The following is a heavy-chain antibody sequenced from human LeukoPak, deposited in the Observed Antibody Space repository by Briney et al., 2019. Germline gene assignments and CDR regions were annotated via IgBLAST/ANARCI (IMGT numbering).Heavy chain of an antibody. Sequence: ASVKVSCKVSGGTFSSYAISWVRQAPGQGLEWRGRIIPIFGIANYAQKFQGRVTITADKSTSTAYMELSSLRSEDTAVYYCAVRKGEAVAGTGINWFDPWGQGTLVTVSS. V-gene: IGHV1-69*04. J-gene: IGHJ5*02. CDR1: GGTFSSYA. CDR2: IIPIFGIA. CDR3: AVRKGEAVAGTGINWFDP. D-gene: IGHD6-19*01.